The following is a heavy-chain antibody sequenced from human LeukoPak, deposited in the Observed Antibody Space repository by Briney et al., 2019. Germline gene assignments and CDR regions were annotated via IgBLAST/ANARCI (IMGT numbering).Heavy chain of an antibody. CDR2: IYYSGTT. D-gene: IGHD2-21*02. Sequence: SETLSLTYTVSGGSISSYYWSWIRQPPGKGLEWIGYIYYSGTTKYNPSLKSRVTISVDTSKNQISLKLGSVTAADTAVYYCARDVLAYCGGDCYSGYFDYWGQGTLVTVSS. J-gene: IGHJ4*02. CDR1: GGSISSYY. CDR3: ARDVLAYCGGDCYSGYFDY. V-gene: IGHV4-59*01.